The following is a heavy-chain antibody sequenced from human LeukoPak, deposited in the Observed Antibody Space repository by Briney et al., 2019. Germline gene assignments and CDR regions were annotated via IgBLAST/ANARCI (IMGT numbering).Heavy chain of an antibody. V-gene: IGHV1-18*01. CDR2: ISAYNGNT. Sequence: ASVKVSCKASGYTFTSYGISWVRQAPGQGLEWMGWISAYNGNTNYAQKLQGRVTLTTDTSTSTAYMELRSLRSDDTAVYYCAMVADDWYFDLWGRGTLVTVSS. CDR3: AMVADDWYFDL. CDR1: GYTFTSYG. J-gene: IGHJ2*01.